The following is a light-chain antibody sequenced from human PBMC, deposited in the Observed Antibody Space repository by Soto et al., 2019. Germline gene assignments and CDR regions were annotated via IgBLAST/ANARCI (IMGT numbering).Light chain of an antibody. Sequence: EIVLTQSPGTLSLSPGERATLSCRASRSVDSNLAWYQQKPGQAPRLLIYGASTRATGISARFSGSGSGTEFTLTISSLQSEDFGVYYCQQYNNWWTFGQGTK. J-gene: IGKJ1*01. CDR3: QQYNNWWT. CDR1: RSVDSN. CDR2: GAS. V-gene: IGKV3-15*01.